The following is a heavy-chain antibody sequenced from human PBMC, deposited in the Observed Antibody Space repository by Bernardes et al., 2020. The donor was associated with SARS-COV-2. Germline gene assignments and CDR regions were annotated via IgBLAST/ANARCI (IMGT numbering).Heavy chain of an antibody. Sequence: ASVKVSCKASGYNFSGYYIHWVRQAPGQGLEWMGWINPNSGGTNYGQKFQGRVTMTRDMSISTVYMELSSLRSDDTAVYYCGRFGFRSSHYKGMDVWGQGTTVIVSS. CDR2: INPNSGGT. CDR3: GRFGFRSSHYKGMDV. V-gene: IGHV1-2*02. J-gene: IGHJ6*02. CDR1: GYNFSGYY. D-gene: IGHD3-3*01.